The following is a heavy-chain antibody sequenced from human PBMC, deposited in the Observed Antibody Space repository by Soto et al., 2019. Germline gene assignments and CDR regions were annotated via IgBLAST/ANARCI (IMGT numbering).Heavy chain of an antibody. CDR3: ARDLWGYCGTDCYPLDV. CDR1: GGSISRYY. Sequence: SETLSLTCTVPGGSISRYYWSWIRQPPGKGLEWIGYMYNTGRTVYNPSFKSRVTISVDTSKNQFSLQLDSVTAADTAVYYCARDLWGYCGTDCYPLDVWGQGTTVTVSS. CDR2: MYNTGRT. J-gene: IGHJ6*02. V-gene: IGHV4-59*01. D-gene: IGHD2-21*02.